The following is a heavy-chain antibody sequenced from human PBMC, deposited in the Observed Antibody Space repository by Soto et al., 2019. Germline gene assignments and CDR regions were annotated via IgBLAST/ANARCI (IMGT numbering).Heavy chain of an antibody. J-gene: IGHJ4*02. CDR3: AREGRVKKAGYTGLVSLGY. V-gene: IGHV1-69*06. CDR1: GSRFSNYV. Sequence: QVQLVQSGAEVKTPGSSLKVSCTVSGSRFSNYVISWVRQAPGHGLEWLGRIIPIFNSTQYAQKFQGRVTITADKSTNTASLELSSLRSDDTAVYYCAREGRVKKAGYTGLVSLGYWGQGTLVTVSS. D-gene: IGHD2-2*02. CDR2: IIPIFNST.